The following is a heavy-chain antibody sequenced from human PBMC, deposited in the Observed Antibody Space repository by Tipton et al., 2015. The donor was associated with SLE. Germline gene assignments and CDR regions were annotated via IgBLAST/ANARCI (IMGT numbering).Heavy chain of an antibody. CDR3: TRLRGGYCSGGSCYPFGY. J-gene: IGHJ4*02. CDR2: IRSKAYGGTT. Sequence: SLRLSCTASGFTFGDYAMSWVRQAPGKGLEWVGFIRSKAYGGTTEYAASVKGRFTISRDDSKSIAYLQMNSLKTEDTAVYYCTRLRGGYCSGGSCYPFGYWGQGTLVTASS. CDR1: GFTFGDYA. D-gene: IGHD2-15*01. V-gene: IGHV3-49*04.